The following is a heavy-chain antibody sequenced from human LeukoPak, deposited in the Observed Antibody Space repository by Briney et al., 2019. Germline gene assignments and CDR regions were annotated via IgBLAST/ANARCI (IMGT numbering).Heavy chain of an antibody. D-gene: IGHD1-26*01. Sequence: GASVKVSCKASGGTFSSYAISWVRQAPGQGLEWMGGIIPIFGTANYAQKFQGRVTITTDESTSTAYMELSGLRSEDTAVYYCARPKSGSYLEFDYWGQGTLVTVSS. CDR1: GGTFSSYA. V-gene: IGHV1-69*05. CDR2: IIPIFGTA. CDR3: ARPKSGSYLEFDY. J-gene: IGHJ4*02.